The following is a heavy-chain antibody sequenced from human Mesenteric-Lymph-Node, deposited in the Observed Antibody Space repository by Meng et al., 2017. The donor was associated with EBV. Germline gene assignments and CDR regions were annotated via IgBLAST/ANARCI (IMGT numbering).Heavy chain of an antibody. CDR2: MYSSGST. CDR3: ARGAYEGSGSKFAD. CDR1: GGSISSGGYY. J-gene: IGHJ4*02. V-gene: IGHV4-30-4*01. Sequence: QCQASGPGMAKPSQPLSLTCVVSGGSISSGGYYWTWIRQPPGKGLEWIGYMYSSGSTYYNPSLESRFAMSLDTYKNQFSLRLTSVTAADTALYYCARGAYEGSGSKFADWGQGTLVTVSS. D-gene: IGHD3-10*01.